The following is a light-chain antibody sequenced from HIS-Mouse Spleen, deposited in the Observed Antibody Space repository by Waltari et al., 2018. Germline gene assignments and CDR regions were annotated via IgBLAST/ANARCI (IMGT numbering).Light chain of an antibody. Sequence: SYELTQPPSVSVSPGQTARSTCSGDALPKQYAYWYQQKPGQAPVLVIYKDSERPSGIPERFSGSSSGTTVTLTISGVQAEDEADYYCQSADSSGTYHAVFGGGTQLTVL. CDR1: ALPKQY. CDR3: QSADSSGTYHAV. CDR2: KDS. J-gene: IGLJ7*01. V-gene: IGLV3-25*03.